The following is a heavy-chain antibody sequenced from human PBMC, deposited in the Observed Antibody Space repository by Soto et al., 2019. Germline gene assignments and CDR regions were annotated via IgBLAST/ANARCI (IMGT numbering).Heavy chain of an antibody. V-gene: IGHV3-21*01. J-gene: IGHJ4*02. CDR2: ISSSSSYI. CDR1: GFTFSSYS. D-gene: IGHD5-12*01. Sequence: EVQLVESGGGLVKPGGSLRLSCAASGFTFSSYSMNWVRQAPGKGLEWVSSISSSSSYIYYADSVKGRFTISRDNAKNSLYLQMNSLRAEDTAVYYCARGVGRWLQTYFDYWGQGTLVTVSS. CDR3: ARGVGRWLQTYFDY.